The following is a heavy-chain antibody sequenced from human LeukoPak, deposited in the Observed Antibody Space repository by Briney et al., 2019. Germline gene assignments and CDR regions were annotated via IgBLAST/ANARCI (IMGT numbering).Heavy chain of an antibody. CDR3: ARDPSGPTTDQFDL. J-gene: IGHJ5*02. CDR2: MNPNSGNT. CDR1: GYTFTSYD. V-gene: IGHV1-8*03. D-gene: IGHD1-1*01. Sequence: ASVKVSCKASGYTFTSYDINWVRQATGQGLEWMGWMNPNSGNTGYAQKFQGRVTITRNTSISTAYMELSGLRSEDTAVYYCARDPSGPTTDQFDLWGQGTLVTVSS.